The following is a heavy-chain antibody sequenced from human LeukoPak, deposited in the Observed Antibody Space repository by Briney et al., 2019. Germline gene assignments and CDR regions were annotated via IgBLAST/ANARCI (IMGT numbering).Heavy chain of an antibody. Sequence: HPGGSLRLSCVASAFAFNTYTMEWVRQAPGKGLEWVSVISGSGYNTQYADSVKGRFTISRDNAKNSLYLQMISLRAEDTAVYYCATNDVRGYYFDYWGQGTLVTVSS. CDR2: ISGSGYNT. V-gene: IGHV3-23*01. CDR3: ATNDVRGYYFDY. J-gene: IGHJ4*02. D-gene: IGHD1-1*01. CDR1: AFAFNTYT.